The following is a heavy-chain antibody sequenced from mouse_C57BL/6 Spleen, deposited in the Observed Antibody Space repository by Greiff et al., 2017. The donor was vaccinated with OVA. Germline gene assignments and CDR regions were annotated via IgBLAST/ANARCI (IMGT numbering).Heavy chain of an antibody. CDR1: GFTFSSYA. CDR3: ARDDGSSYDAMDY. V-gene: IGHV5-4*01. Sequence: VQLQQSGGGLVKPGGSLKLSCAASGFTFSSYAMSWVRQTPEKRLEWVATISDGGSYTYYPDNVKGRFTISRDNAKNNLYLQMSHLKSEDTAMYYCARDDGSSYDAMDYWGQGTSVTVSS. J-gene: IGHJ4*01. CDR2: ISDGGSYT. D-gene: IGHD1-1*01.